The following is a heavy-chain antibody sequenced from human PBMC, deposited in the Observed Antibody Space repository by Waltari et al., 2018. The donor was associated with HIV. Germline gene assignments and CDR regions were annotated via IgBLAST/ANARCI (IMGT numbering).Heavy chain of an antibody. Sequence: QVQLVQSGAEVKKPGSSVKVSCKASGGTFNNYAITWVRQAPGQGLEWMGVIIPVFGTTNYAQKFQGRLTIIADESTSTGYMELSSLRSEDTAVYYCARMATVVDWYFDLWGRGTLVTVSS. V-gene: IGHV1-69*01. J-gene: IGHJ2*01. D-gene: IGHD2-15*01. CDR2: IIPVFGTT. CDR1: GGTFNNYA. CDR3: ARMATVVDWYFDL.